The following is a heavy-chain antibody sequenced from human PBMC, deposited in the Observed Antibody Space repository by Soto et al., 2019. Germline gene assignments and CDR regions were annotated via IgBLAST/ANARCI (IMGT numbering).Heavy chain of an antibody. J-gene: IGHJ5*02. CDR2: IYHTGST. CDR1: GGSITDSHW. D-gene: IGHD6-19*01. V-gene: IGHV4-4*02. Sequence: SETLSLTCAVSGGSITDSHWWSWVRQPPGKGLEWIGEIYHTGSTNYNPSLRSRVTISVDKSKNQFSLKLSSVTAADTDVYYWARPPNIAVAATPGWSAPWGQGTLVTVSS. CDR3: ARPPNIAVAATPGWSAP.